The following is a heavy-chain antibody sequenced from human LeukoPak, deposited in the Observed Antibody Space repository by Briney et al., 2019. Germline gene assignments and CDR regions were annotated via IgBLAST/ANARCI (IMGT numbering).Heavy chain of an antibody. CDR1: GGSISSYY. J-gene: IGHJ3*02. Sequence: SETLSLTCTVSGGSISSYYWTWIRQPAAKGPEWLGRIYTSGSTNYNPSLRSRVTMSVDTSKNQFSLRLSSVTAADTAVYYCARDWGSSSWTKDAFDIWGQGTMVTVSS. V-gene: IGHV4-4*07. CDR2: IYTSGST. D-gene: IGHD6-13*01. CDR3: ARDWGSSSWTKDAFDI.